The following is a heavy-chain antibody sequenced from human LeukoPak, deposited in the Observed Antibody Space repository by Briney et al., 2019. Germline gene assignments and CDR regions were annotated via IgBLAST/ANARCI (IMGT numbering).Heavy chain of an antibody. D-gene: IGHD1-20*01. CDR1: GFSFSSYG. J-gene: IGHJ4*02. Sequence: GGSLRLSCVVSGFSFSSYGMHWVRQAPGKELEWVAVISYDGSSKYYADSVKGRFTISRDNSKNTLYLQMNSLRAEDTALYYCAKDVKYNWNYIDYWGQGALVTVSS. CDR2: ISYDGSSK. CDR3: AKDVKYNWNYIDY. V-gene: IGHV3-30*18.